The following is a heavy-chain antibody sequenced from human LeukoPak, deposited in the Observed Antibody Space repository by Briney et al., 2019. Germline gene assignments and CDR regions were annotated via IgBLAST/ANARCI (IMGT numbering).Heavy chain of an antibody. D-gene: IGHD1-1*01. CDR3: ARSPPLWNGDAFDI. CDR2: IEQDGSEK. J-gene: IGHJ3*02. CDR1: GFTFSSYW. V-gene: IGHV3-7*01. Sequence: GGSLRLSCAASGFTFSSYWMSWVRQAPGKGLEWVANIEQDGSEKYYVDSVKGRFTISRDNAKNSLYLQMNSLRVEDTAVYYCARSPPLWNGDAFDIWGQGTMVTVSS.